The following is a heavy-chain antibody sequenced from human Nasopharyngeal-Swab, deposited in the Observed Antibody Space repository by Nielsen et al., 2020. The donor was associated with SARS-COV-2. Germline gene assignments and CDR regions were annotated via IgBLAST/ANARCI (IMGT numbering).Heavy chain of an antibody. CDR3: ASTEGDGYKGGFFDY. CDR1: GGSISSGSYY. J-gene: IGHJ4*02. V-gene: IGHV4-61*02. CDR2: IYTSGST. Sequence: SETLSLTCTVSGGSISSGSYYWSWIRQPAGKGLEWIGRIYTSGSTNYNPSLKSRVTISVDTSKNQFPLKLSSVTAADTAVYYCASTEGDGYKGGFFDYWGQGTLVTVSS. D-gene: IGHD5-24*01.